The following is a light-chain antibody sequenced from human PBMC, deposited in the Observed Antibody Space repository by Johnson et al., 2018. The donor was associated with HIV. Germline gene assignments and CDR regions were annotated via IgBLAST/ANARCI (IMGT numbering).Light chain of an antibody. J-gene: IGLJ1*01. CDR1: SSNIGNNY. CDR2: ENN. V-gene: IGLV1-51*01. Sequence: QSVLTQPPSVSAAPGQKVTISCSGSSSNIGNNYVSWYQQLPGTAPKLLIYENNKRPSGIPDRFSGSKSGTSATLGITGLQTGEEADYYCGTWDNSLNTGAVFGPVTKVTVL. CDR3: GTWDNSLNTGAV.